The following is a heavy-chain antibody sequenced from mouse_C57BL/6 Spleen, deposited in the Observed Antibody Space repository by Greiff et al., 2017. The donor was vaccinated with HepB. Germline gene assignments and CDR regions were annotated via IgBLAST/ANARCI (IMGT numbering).Heavy chain of an antibody. Sequence: HVQLQQPGTELVKPGASVKLSCKASGYTFTSYWMHWVKQRPGQGLEWIGNINPSNGGTNYNEKFKSKATLTVDKSSSTAYMQLSSLTSEDSAVYYCAREGYYVGYFDVWGTGTTVTVSS. CDR1: GYTFTSYW. V-gene: IGHV1-53*01. CDR2: INPSNGGT. D-gene: IGHD2-3*01. CDR3: AREGYYVGYFDV. J-gene: IGHJ1*03.